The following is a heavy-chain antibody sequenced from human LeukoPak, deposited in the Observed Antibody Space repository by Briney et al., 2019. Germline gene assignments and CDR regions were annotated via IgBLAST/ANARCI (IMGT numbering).Heavy chain of an antibody. D-gene: IGHD4/OR15-4a*01. J-gene: IGHJ4*02. CDR2: ITTNGRST. V-gene: IGHV3-64D*06. Sequence: PGGSLRLSCSASGFSFSTSAMHWVRQAPGKGPQFVSDITTNGRSTYYADSVKGRFTISRDNSKSTLDLQMSSLRAEDTAVYYCVRDLTWGQGTLVTVSS. CDR3: VRDLT. CDR1: GFSFSTSA.